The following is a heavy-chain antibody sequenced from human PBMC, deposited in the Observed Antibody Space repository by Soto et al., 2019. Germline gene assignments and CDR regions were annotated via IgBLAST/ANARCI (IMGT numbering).Heavy chain of an antibody. Sequence: GTSVKVSCKASGYTFTGYYMHWVRQAPGQGLEWMGWINPNSGGTNYAQKFQGWVTMTRDTSISTAYMELSRLRSDDTAVYYCARDGPXYDYSNYGASYYMDVWGKGTTVTVSS. V-gene: IGHV1-2*04. CDR2: INPNSGGT. CDR3: ARDGPXYDYSNYGASYYMDV. D-gene: IGHD4-4*01. J-gene: IGHJ6*03. CDR1: GYTFTGYY.